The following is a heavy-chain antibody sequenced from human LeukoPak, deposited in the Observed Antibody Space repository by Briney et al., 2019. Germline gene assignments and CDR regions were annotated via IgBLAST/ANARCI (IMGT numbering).Heavy chain of an antibody. CDR1: GGSISSYY. CDR2: ISGSGGST. J-gene: IGHJ4*02. V-gene: IGHV3-23*01. CDR3: AKTPATVEFDY. D-gene: IGHD1-26*01. Sequence: PSETLSLTCTVSGGSISSYYWSWVRQAPGKGLEWVSAISGSGGSTYYADSVKGRFTISRDNSKNTLYLQMNSLRAEDMAVYYCAKTPATVEFDYWGQGTLVTVSS.